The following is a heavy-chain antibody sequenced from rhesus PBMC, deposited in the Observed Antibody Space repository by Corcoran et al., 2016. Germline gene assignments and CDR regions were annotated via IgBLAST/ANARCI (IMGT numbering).Heavy chain of an antibody. CDR3: TRGRYDYGY. D-gene: IGHD3-22*01. V-gene: IGHV4-165*01. Sequence: QVQLQESGPGVVKPSETLSLTCAVSGGSFSGYYWGWIRQPPGKGLEWMGQIRGRYGNTAYNPPPKSRVSISTDPSKNQLALKLKSGTAADRAGYYCTRGRYDYGYWGQGVLVTVSS. CDR2: IRGRYGNT. CDR1: GGSFSGYY. J-gene: IGHJ4*01.